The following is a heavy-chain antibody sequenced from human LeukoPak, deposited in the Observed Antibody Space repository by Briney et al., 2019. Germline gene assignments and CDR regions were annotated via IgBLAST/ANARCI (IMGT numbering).Heavy chain of an antibody. CDR3: ARTTRSGYDLGWFDP. CDR1: GYTFTGYY. J-gene: IGHJ5*02. D-gene: IGHD5-12*01. Sequence: GASVKVSCKASGYTFTGYYMHWVRQAPGQGLDLKGRINPNSGGTNYAQKFQGRVTMTRDTSISTAYMELSRLRSDDTAVYYCARTTRSGYDLGWFDPWGQGTLVTVSS. V-gene: IGHV1-2*06. CDR2: INPNSGGT.